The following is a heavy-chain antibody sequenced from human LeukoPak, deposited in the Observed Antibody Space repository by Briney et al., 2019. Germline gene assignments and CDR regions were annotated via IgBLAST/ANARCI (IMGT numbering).Heavy chain of an antibody. CDR3: ARDADSSGYKGSVRFDP. J-gene: IGHJ5*02. Sequence: ASVKVSCKASGGTFSSYAISWMRQAPGQGLEWMGGIIPIFGTANYAQKFQGRVMITTDESTSTAYMELSSLRSEDTAVYYCARDADSSGYKGSVRFDPWGQGTLATVSS. D-gene: IGHD3-22*01. CDR1: GGTFSSYA. CDR2: IIPIFGTA. V-gene: IGHV1-69*05.